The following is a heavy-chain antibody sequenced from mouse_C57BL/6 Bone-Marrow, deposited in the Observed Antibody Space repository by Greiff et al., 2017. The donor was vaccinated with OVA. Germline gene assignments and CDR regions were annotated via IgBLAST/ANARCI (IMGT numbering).Heavy chain of an antibody. V-gene: IGHV1-84*01. D-gene: IGHD2-13*01. CDR2: IYPGSGNT. Sequence: VQLQQSGPELVKPGASVKISCKASGYTFTDYYIHWVKQRPGQGLEWIGWIYPGSGNTKYNEKFKGKATLTVEPSSSTAYMQLISLTSEDAAVYFCARGDWDYFDYWGQGTTLTVSS. J-gene: IGHJ2*01. CDR1: GYTFTDYY. CDR3: ARGDWDYFDY.